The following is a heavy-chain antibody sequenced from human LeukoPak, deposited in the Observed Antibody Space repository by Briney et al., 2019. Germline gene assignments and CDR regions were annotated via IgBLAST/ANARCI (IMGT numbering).Heavy chain of an antibody. Sequence: GGSLRLSCAASGFPFSSYAMHWVRQAPGKGLEYVSAISSNGGSTYYANSVKGRFTISRDNSQNTLYLQMGSLRAEDMAVYYCAREQIQLWSTIDYWGQGTLVTVSS. CDR1: GFPFSSYA. J-gene: IGHJ4*02. V-gene: IGHV3-64*01. CDR2: ISSNGGST. CDR3: AREQIQLWSTIDY. D-gene: IGHD5-18*01.